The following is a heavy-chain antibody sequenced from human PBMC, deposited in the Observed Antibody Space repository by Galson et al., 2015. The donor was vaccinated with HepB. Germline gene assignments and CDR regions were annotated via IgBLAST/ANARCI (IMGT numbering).Heavy chain of an antibody. CDR2: ILYDGSNK. CDR3: ARGTHYYDSSGYVDY. J-gene: IGHJ4*02. CDR1: GFTFSSYA. D-gene: IGHD3-22*01. Sequence: SLRLSCAASGFTFSSYAMHWVHQAPGKGLEWVAVILYDGSNKYYADSVKGRFTISRDNSKNTLYLQMNSLRAEDTAVYYCARGTHYYDSSGYVDYWGQGTLVTVSS. V-gene: IGHV3-30*04.